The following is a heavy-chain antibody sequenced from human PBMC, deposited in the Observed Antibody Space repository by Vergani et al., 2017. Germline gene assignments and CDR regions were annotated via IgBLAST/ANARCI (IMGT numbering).Heavy chain of an antibody. J-gene: IGHJ6*02. Sequence: QVQLVQSGAEVKKPGASVKVSCKASGGTFSSYAISWVRQAPGQGLEWMGRIIPILGIANYAQKFQGRVTITADKSTSTAYMELSSLRSEDTAVYYCAGELIAAGPSIYYYGMDVWGQGTTVTVSS. CDR2: IIPILGIA. CDR1: GGTFSSYA. CDR3: AGELIAAGPSIYYYGMDV. D-gene: IGHD6-13*01. V-gene: IGHV1-69*09.